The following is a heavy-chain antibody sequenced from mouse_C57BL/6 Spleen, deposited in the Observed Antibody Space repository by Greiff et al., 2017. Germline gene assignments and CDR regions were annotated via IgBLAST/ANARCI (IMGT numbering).Heavy chain of an antibody. Sequence: EVKLQESGAELVRPGASVKLSCTASGFNIKDDYMHWVKQRPEQGLEWIGWIDPENGDTEYASKFQGKATITADTSSNTAYLQLSSLTSEDTAVYYCTVYDGYYVFAYWGQGTLVTVSA. D-gene: IGHD2-3*01. J-gene: IGHJ3*01. CDR1: GFNIKDDY. CDR2: IDPENGDT. V-gene: IGHV14-4*01. CDR3: TVYDGYYVFAY.